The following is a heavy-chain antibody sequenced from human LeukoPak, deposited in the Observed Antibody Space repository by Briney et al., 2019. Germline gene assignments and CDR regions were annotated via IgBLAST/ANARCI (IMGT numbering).Heavy chain of an antibody. Sequence: SETLSLTCTVSGGSISSFYWSWIRQPPXXXLEWIGYIYYSGSTNYNPSLKSRVTISVDTSKNQFSLKLSSVTATDTAVYYCARRFLGYGDVFDIWGQGTMVSVSS. CDR2: IYYSGST. CDR3: ARRFLGYGDVFDI. D-gene: IGHD6-13*01. CDR1: GGSISSFY. V-gene: IGHV4-59*08. J-gene: IGHJ3*02.